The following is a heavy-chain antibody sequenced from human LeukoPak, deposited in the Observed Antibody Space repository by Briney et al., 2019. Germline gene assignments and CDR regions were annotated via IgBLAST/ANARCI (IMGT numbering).Heavy chain of an antibody. Sequence: PSETLSLTCAVYGGSFSAYSWSWIRQPPGKGLEWVSSISSSSSYIYYADSVKGRFTISRDNAKNSLYLQMNNLRAEDTAVYYCAPVLMVYAPFDYWGQGTLVTVSS. D-gene: IGHD2-8*01. J-gene: IGHJ4*02. V-gene: IGHV3-21*01. CDR3: APVLMVYAPFDY. CDR1: GGSFSAYS. CDR2: ISSSSSYI.